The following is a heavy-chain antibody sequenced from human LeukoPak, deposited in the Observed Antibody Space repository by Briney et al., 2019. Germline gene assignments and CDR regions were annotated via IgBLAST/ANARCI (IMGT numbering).Heavy chain of an antibody. CDR1: GYTFTGYY. Sequence: GASVKVSCKASGYTFTGYYMHWVRQAPGQGLEWMGWINPNSGGTNYAQKFQGRVTMTRDTSISTAYMELSRLRSEDTAVYYCARGLGDYYDTSGYYYAVPAHWGQGTLVTVSS. D-gene: IGHD3-22*01. CDR3: ARGLGDYYDTSGYYYAVPAH. J-gene: IGHJ4*02. CDR2: INPNSGGT. V-gene: IGHV1-2*02.